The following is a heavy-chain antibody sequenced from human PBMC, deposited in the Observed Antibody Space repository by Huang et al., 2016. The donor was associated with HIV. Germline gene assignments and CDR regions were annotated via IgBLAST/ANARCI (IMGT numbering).Heavy chain of an antibody. D-gene: IGHD3-22*01. CDR1: GGSISSGGYY. Sequence: QVHLQESGPGLVKPSQTLSLTCTVSGGSISSGGYYWTWIRQPPGKGLEWIGYIYYIGSPYYNPSSKSRVTISGDTSKNQFSLKVTSMTAADTAVYYCGRFSYYSDSTISQYLQLWGQGALVTVSS. V-gene: IGHV4-30-4*08. CDR2: IYYIGSP. CDR3: GRFSYYSDSTISQYLQL. J-gene: IGHJ1*01.